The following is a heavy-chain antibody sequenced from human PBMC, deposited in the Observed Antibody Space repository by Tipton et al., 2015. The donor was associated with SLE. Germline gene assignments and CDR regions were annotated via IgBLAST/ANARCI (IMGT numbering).Heavy chain of an antibody. CDR3: ARRAMSDSSGGYMDV. J-gene: IGHJ6*03. D-gene: IGHD3-22*01. CDR2: IKQDGSEI. V-gene: IGHV3-7*01. CDR1: GFTFSSDW. Sequence: SLRLSCAASGFTFSSDWMSWVRQAPGKGLEWVANIKQDGSEIYYVDSVKGRFSISRDNAKNSLDLQMNSLRAEDTAVYYCARRAMSDSSGGYMDVWGKGTTVTVSS.